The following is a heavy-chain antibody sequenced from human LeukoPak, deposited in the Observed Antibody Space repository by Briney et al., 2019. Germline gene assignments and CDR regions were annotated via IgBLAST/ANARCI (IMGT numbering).Heavy chain of an antibody. J-gene: IGHJ4*02. CDR2: ISGSGGST. CDR3: ARDGVRTGFDY. Sequence: PGGSLRLSCAASGFTFSSYAMSWVRQAPGKGLEWVSGISGSGGSTYCADSVKGRFTISRDNSKSTLYLQMNSLRAEDTAVYYCARDGVRTGFDYWGQGTLVTVSS. CDR1: GFTFSSYA. D-gene: IGHD1-1*01. V-gene: IGHV3-23*01.